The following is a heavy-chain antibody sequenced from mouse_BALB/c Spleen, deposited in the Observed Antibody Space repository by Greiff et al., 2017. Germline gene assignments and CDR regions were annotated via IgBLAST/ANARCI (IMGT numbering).Heavy chain of an antibody. CDR3: ARDDNYQYYFDY. CDR1: GYAFTNYL. CDR2: INPGSGGT. D-gene: IGHD2-1*01. V-gene: IGHV1-54*01. J-gene: IGHJ2*01. Sequence: QVQLQQSGAELVRPGTSVKVSCKASGYAFTNYLIEWVKQRPGQGLEWIGVINPGSGGTNYNEKFKGKATLTADNSSSTAYMQLSSLTSDDSAVYFCARDDNYQYYFDYWGQGTTLTVSS.